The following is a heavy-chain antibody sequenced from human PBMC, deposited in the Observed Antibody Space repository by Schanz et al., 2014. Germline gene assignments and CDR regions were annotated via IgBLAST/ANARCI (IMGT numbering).Heavy chain of an antibody. D-gene: IGHD3-10*01. CDR2: INWSDGGST. CDR1: GFTFENYA. J-gene: IGHJ3*02. Sequence: EVQLVESGGGLVQPGGSLRLSCAASGFTFENYALTWVRQVPGKGLEWVSRINWSDGGSTGYADSVRGRFTISRDNSKNTLYLQMNSLRAEDTAVYYCAKGRFGELSAFDIWGQGTMVTVSS. V-gene: IGHV3-20*04. CDR3: AKGRFGELSAFDI.